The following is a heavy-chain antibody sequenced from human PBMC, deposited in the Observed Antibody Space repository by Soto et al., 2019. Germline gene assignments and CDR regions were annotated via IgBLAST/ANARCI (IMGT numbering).Heavy chain of an antibody. CDR3: ARDQVVAANNWFDP. D-gene: IGHD2-15*01. Sequence: ASVKVSCKASGYTFTGYYMHWVRQAPGQGLEWMGWINPNSGGTNYAQKFQGRVTMTRDTSISTAYMELSRLRSDDTAVYYCARDQVVAANNWFDPWGQGTLVTVS. CDR2: INPNSGGT. V-gene: IGHV1-2*02. J-gene: IGHJ5*02. CDR1: GYTFTGYY.